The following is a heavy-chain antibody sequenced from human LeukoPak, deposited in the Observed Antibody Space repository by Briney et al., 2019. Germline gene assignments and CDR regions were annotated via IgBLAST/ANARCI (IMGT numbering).Heavy chain of an antibody. D-gene: IGHD3-3*01. CDR1: GFTVSSNY. Sequence: GGSLRLSCAASGFTVSSNYMSWVRQAPGKGLEWVSLISWDGGSTYYADSVKGRFTISRDNSKNSLYLQMNSLRAEDTALYYCAKDRSDFWSGRRQNYYYYYMDVWGKGTTVTVSS. J-gene: IGHJ6*03. V-gene: IGHV3-43D*03. CDR2: ISWDGGST. CDR3: AKDRSDFWSGRRQNYYYYYMDV.